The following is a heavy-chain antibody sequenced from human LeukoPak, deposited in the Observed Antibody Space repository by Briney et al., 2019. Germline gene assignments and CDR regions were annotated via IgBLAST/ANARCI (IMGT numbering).Heavy chain of an antibody. CDR3: AKGRNWNRNAFDI. CDR1: GFTFSSSA. V-gene: IGHV3-23*01. CDR2: ISGSGGTT. J-gene: IGHJ3*02. Sequence: GGSLRLSCAGSGFTFSSSAMTWVRQAPGKGLEWVSAISGSGGTTYHADSVKGRFTISRDNSKNTLFLQMNSLRAEDTAVYYCAKGRNWNRNAFDIWGQGTMPTVSS. D-gene: IGHD1-1*01.